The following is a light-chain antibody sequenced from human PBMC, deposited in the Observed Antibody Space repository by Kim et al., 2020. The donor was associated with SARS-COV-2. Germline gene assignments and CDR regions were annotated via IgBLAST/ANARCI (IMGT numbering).Light chain of an antibody. Sequence: ASICDRYTITCLQSQSVADYVHWYQHKPGKAHKLLIYATSHLQTGVPSRFSGRGSGTDFTLTISSLEPEDFATYYCQQSHSTPYTFGQGTKLEI. CDR3: QQSHSTPYT. CDR1: QSVADY. J-gene: IGKJ2*01. CDR2: ATS. V-gene: IGKV1-39*01.